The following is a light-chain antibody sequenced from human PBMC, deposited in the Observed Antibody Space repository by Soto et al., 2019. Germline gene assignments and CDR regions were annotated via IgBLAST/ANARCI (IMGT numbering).Light chain of an antibody. Sequence: QSALAQPRSVSGSPGQSVTISCTGTSRDVGGYSNVSWYQQHPGKAPKVMIYDVSERPSGVPDRFSGSKSGNTASLTISGLQAEDEADYYCCSYAGSPRYVFGTGTKLTVL. J-gene: IGLJ1*01. CDR3: CSYAGSPRYV. V-gene: IGLV2-11*01. CDR2: DVS. CDR1: SRDVGGYSN.